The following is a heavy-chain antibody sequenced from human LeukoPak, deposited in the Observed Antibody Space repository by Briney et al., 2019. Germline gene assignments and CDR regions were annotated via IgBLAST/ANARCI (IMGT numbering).Heavy chain of an antibody. D-gene: IGHD2-15*01. CDR2: INPNSGGT. CDR1: GYTFTGYY. J-gene: IGHJ4*02. V-gene: IGHV1-2*02. Sequence: GASVKVSCKASGYTFTGYYMHWVRQAPGQGLEWMGWINPNSGGTNYAQKFQGRVTMTRDTSISTAYMELSRLRSDDTAVYYCARDRPKYCSGGSCHDYYFDYWGQGTLVTVSS. CDR3: ARDRPKYCSGGSCHDYYFDY.